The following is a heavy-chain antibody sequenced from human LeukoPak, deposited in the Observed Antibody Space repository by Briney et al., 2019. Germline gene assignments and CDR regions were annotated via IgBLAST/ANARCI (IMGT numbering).Heavy chain of an antibody. V-gene: IGHV3-21*01. CDR2: ISSSSSYI. CDR3: ARANYYDSSGLYFDY. CDR1: GFTFSSYS. D-gene: IGHD3-22*01. J-gene: IGHJ4*02. Sequence: GGSLRLSCAASGFTFSSYSMNWVRQAPGKGLEWVSSISSSSSYIYYADSVKGRFTISRGNAKNSLYLQMNSLRAEDTAVYYCARANYYDSSGLYFDYWGQGTLVTVSS.